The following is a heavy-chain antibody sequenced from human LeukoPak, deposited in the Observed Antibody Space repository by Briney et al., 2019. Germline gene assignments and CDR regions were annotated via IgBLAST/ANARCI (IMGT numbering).Heavy chain of an antibody. V-gene: IGHV1-3*01. Sequence: AASVKVSCKASGYTFTSYAMHWVRQAPGQRLEWMGWINAGNGNTKYSQKFQGRVTITRDTSASTAYMELSSLRSEDTAVYYCARDGELYSGSKGLFDIWGQGTMVTVSS. CDR2: INAGNGNT. D-gene: IGHD1-26*01. CDR1: GYTFTSYA. J-gene: IGHJ3*02. CDR3: ARDGELYSGSKGLFDI.